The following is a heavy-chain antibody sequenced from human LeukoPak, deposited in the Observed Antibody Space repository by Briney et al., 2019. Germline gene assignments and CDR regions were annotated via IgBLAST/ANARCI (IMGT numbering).Heavy chain of an antibody. CDR2: IYYSGST. CDR3: ARAPHSSGYPDAFDI. CDR1: GGSISSYY. Sequence: SETLSLTCTVSGGSISSYYWSWIRQPPGKGLEWTGYIYYSGSTSYNPSLNMRVIISVDTSKNQFSLRLSSVTGADTAVYYCARAPHSSGYPDAFDIWGQGTMVTVSS. V-gene: IGHV4-59*01. D-gene: IGHD3-22*01. J-gene: IGHJ3*02.